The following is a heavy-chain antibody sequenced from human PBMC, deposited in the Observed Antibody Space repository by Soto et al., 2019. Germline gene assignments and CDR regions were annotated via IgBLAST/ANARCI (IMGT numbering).Heavy chain of an antibody. D-gene: IGHD3-9*01. CDR2: INHSGST. CDR3: ARRRYFDWLSPFDY. J-gene: IGHJ4*02. Sequence: SETLSLTCAVYGGSFSGYYWSWIRQPPGKGLEWIGEINHSGSTNYNPSLKSRVTISVDTSKNQFSLKLSSVTAADTAVYYCARRRYFDWLSPFDYWGQGTLVTV. CDR1: GGSFSGYY. V-gene: IGHV4-34*01.